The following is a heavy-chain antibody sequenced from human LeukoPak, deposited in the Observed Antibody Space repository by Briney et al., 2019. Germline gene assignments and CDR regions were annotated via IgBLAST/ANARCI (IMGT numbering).Heavy chain of an antibody. D-gene: IGHD3-10*01. CDR2: VYYTGST. CDR1: GASVTSGGFY. CDR3: ARHSGSGSLSRPFDP. Sequence: SETLSLTCSVSGASVTSGGFYWGWLRQPPGKGPEWIATVYYTGSTYYNPSLKSRVTISIDTSKNQFSLRLTSVTAADTAIYHCARHSGSGSLSRPFDPWGQGTLVTVSS. J-gene: IGHJ5*02. V-gene: IGHV4-39*01.